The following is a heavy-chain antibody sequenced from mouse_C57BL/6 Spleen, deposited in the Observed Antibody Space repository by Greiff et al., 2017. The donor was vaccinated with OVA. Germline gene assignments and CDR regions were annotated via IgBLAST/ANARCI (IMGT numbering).Heavy chain of an antibody. J-gene: IGHJ2*01. CDR2: IRSKSNNYAT. V-gene: IGHV10-1*01. CDR1: GFSFNTYA. Sequence: EVMLVESGGGLVQPKGSLKLSCAASGFSFNTYAMNWVRQAPGKGLEWVARIRSKSNNYATYYADSVKDRFTISRDDSESMLYLQMNNLKTEDTAMYYCVRQGVVEDLDYWGQGTTLTVSS. D-gene: IGHD1-1*01. CDR3: VRQGVVEDLDY.